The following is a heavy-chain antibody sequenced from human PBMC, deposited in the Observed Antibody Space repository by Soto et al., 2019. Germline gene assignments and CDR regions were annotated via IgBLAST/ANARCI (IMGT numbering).Heavy chain of an antibody. J-gene: IGHJ5*02. Sequence: PSETLSLTCAVYGGSFSGYYWSWIRQPPGKGLEWIGEIHHSGSTNYNPSLKSRVTISVDKSKNQFSLNLGSVTAADTAVYYCVRGPTSGWNAWGQGTLVTVSS. CDR2: IHHSGST. CDR1: GGSFSGYY. V-gene: IGHV4-34*01. CDR3: VRGPTSGWNA. D-gene: IGHD6-19*01.